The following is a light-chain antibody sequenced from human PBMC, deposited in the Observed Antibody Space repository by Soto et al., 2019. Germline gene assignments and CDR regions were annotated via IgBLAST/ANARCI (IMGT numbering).Light chain of an antibody. CDR3: QQYDTYPLT. CDR1: QSIVTW. CDR2: QAS. V-gene: IGKV1-5*03. J-gene: IGKJ4*01. Sequence: GDRVTITCRASQSIVTWLAWYQQKPGKAPKLLLYQASNLQSGVPSRFSGSGSGTEFTLTISSLQPDDVATYYCQQYDTYPLTFGGGTKVEIQ.